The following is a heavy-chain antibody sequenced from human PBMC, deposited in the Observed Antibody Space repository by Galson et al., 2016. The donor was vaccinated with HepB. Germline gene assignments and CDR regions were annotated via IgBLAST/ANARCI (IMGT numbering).Heavy chain of an antibody. D-gene: IGHD6-19*01. CDR3: AIRLYSSGSFDY. Sequence: QSGAEVKKPGESLRISCMGSGYNFITYWISWVRQMPGKGLEWMGSIDPSDSYTNYSPSFQGRVTISTDRSISTAYLQWSSLKASDTAIYYCAIRLYSSGSFDYWGQGTLVTVSS. V-gene: IGHV5-10-1*01. J-gene: IGHJ4*02. CDR1: GYNFITYW. CDR2: IDPSDSYT.